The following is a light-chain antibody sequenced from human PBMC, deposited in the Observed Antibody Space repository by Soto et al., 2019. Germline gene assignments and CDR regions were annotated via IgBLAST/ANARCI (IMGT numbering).Light chain of an antibody. Sequence: QSALTQPPSASGSPGQSVTISCTGTSSDVGDYNYLSWYQQHPGKAPKHMIYEVSKRPSGVPDRFSGSKSGNTASLTVSGLQAADEADYYCSSYAGSNNPAVVFGGGTKLTVL. CDR2: EVS. V-gene: IGLV2-8*01. CDR3: SSYAGSNNPAVV. J-gene: IGLJ2*01. CDR1: SSDVGDYNY.